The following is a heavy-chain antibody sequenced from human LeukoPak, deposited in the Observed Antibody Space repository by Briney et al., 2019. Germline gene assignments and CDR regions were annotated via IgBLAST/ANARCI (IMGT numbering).Heavy chain of an antibody. Sequence: ASVKDSCKASGYTFTGYYMHWVRQAPGKGLEWMGSINPNTGGTDYAHKFQGRVTMTRDTSINTAYMEINRLRSDDTAVYYCARPIDIAAADLWGQGTLVTVSS. CDR3: ARPIDIAAADL. CDR2: INPNTGGT. J-gene: IGHJ4*02. V-gene: IGHV1-2*02. CDR1: GYTFTGYY. D-gene: IGHD6-13*01.